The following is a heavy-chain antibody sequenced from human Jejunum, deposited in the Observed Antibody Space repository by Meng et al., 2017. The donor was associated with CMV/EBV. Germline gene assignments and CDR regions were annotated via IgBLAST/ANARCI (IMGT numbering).Heavy chain of an antibody. CDR3: TRSRSRQSASSDTSMDV. V-gene: IGHV4-39*01. CDR2: VYYTGAT. D-gene: IGHD6-6*01. J-gene: IGHJ6*02. Sequence: GWIREPPGKGLEFFGRVYYTGATYYPGTTYSSPSQKSPITVSMYTSKNQCSVTLPSVTAADTAVYYCTRSRSRQSASSDTSMDVWGQGTTVTVSS.